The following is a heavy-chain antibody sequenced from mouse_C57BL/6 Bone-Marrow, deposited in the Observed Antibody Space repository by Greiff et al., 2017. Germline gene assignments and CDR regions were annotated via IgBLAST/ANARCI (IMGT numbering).Heavy chain of an antibody. D-gene: IGHD1-1*01. CDR3: ASDYYGSSFQYYFDY. J-gene: IGHJ2*01. Sequence: VQLQQPGAELVKPGASVKMSCKASGYTFTSYWITWVKQRPGQGLEWIGDIYPGSGSTNYNEKFKSQGTLTVDTSSSKAYVQLSSLTSEDYAVYYCASDYYGSSFQYYFDYWGQGTTLTVSS. V-gene: IGHV1-55*01. CDR2: IYPGSGST. CDR1: GYTFTSYW.